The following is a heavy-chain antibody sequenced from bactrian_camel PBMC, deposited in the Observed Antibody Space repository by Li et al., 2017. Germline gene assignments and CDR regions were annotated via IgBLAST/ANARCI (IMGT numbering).Heavy chain of an antibody. CDR3: AATSTQSAWRGPLSADAYNY. V-gene: IGHV3S1*01. CDR1: GDISGGYC. Sequence: HVQLVESGGGSVQAGGSLRLSCAASGDISGGYCMAWFRQAPGKDREAVAAVGTDDGRTYYADSAKGRFIVSQDNGENTLSLQMTALKPEDTAMYYCAATSTQSAWRGPLSADAYNYWGQGTQVTVS. CDR2: VGTDDGRT. J-gene: IGHJ4*01. D-gene: IGHD3*01.